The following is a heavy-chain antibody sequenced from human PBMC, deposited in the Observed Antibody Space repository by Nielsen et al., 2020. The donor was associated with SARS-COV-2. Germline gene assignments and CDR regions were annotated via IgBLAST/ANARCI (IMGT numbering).Heavy chain of an antibody. CDR3: ARGDDYGGNSYYYYGMDV. D-gene: IGHD4-23*01. Sequence: GSLRLSCTVSGGSISSYYWSWIRQPPGNRLEWIGYIYHSGSTYYNPSLKSRVTISVDRSKNQFSLKLSSVTAADTAVYYCARGDDYGGNSYYYYGMDVWGQGTTVTVSS. J-gene: IGHJ6*02. CDR2: IYHSGST. CDR1: GGSISSYY. V-gene: IGHV4-59*12.